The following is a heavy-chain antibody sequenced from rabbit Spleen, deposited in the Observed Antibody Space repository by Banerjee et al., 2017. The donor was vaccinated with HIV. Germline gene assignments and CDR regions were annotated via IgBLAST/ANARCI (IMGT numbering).Heavy chain of an antibody. D-gene: IGHD7-1*01. Sequence: QSLEESGGGLVQPGGSLKLSCKASGFTLSSFYMNWVRQAPGKGLEWIGYIDPVFGSTVYATWVNGRFTISSHNAQNTLYLQLNSLTAADTATYFCVREAGYAGYGDGNLWGQGTLVTVS. CDR2: IDPVFGST. CDR1: GFTLSSFY. J-gene: IGHJ4*01. CDR3: VREAGYAGYGDGNL. V-gene: IGHV1S7*01.